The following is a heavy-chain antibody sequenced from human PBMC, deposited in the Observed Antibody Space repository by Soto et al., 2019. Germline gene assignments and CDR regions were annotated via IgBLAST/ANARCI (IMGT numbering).Heavy chain of an antibody. V-gene: IGHV3-23*01. D-gene: IGHD3-22*01. CDR3: AKDDYYDTSGAAFDY. CDR1: GFTFSSYA. CDR2: ISGTGGGA. Sequence: EVQLLESGGGLVQPGGSLRLSCAASGFTFSSYAMSWVRQAPGKGLAWVSTISGTGGGAYYADSVKGRFTISRDNSKNTLYLQMNSLRAEDTAVYYCAKDDYYDTSGAAFDYWGQGTLVTVSS. J-gene: IGHJ4*02.